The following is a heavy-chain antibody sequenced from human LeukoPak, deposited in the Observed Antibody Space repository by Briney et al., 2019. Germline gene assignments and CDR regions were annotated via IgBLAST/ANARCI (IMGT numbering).Heavy chain of an antibody. CDR2: IYYSGST. CDR1: GGSISSISYY. V-gene: IGHV4-39*01. Sequence: SETLSLTCTVSGGSISSISYYWGWIRQPPGKGLEWIGSIYYSGSTYYNPSLKSRVTISVDTSKNQFSLKLSSVTAADTAVYYCASLLIVGAFDYWGQGTLVTVSS. D-gene: IGHD1-26*01. J-gene: IGHJ4*02. CDR3: ASLLIVGAFDY.